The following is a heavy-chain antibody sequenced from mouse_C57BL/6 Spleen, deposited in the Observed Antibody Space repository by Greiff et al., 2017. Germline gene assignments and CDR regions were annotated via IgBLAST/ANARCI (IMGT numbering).Heavy chain of an antibody. V-gene: IGHV1-69*01. CDR1: GYTFTSYW. Sequence: VKLQQPGAELVMPGASVKLSCKASGYTFTSYWMHWVKQRPGQGLEWIGEIDPSDSYTNYNQKFKGKSTLTVDKSSSTAYMQLSSLTSEDSAVYYCAIYYDYDWFAYWGQGTLVTVSA. CDR3: AIYYDYDWFAY. CDR2: IDPSDSYT. J-gene: IGHJ3*01. D-gene: IGHD2-4*01.